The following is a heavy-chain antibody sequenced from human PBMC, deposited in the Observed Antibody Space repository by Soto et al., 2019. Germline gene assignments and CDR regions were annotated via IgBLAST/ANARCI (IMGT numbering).Heavy chain of an antibody. CDR3: ARGLRVYATGYYYMDV. J-gene: IGHJ6*03. V-gene: IGHV4-59*01. CDR1: GGSISSYY. D-gene: IGHD2-8*01. CDR2: VYHSGST. Sequence: QVQLQESGPGLVKPSETLSLTCTVSGGSISSYYWSWIRQSPGKGLEWIGYVYHSGSTSYTPSLKRRVTISVDTSKNQLSLKLSAVTAADTAVYYCARGLRVYATGYYYMDVWGKGATVTVSS.